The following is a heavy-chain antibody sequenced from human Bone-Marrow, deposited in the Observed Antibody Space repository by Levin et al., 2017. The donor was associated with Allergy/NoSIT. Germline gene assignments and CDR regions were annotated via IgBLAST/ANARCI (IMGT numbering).Heavy chain of an antibody. CDR3: ATSWYSGRGMDV. CDR2: ISGSGGST. CDR1: GFTFSSYA. Sequence: SCAASGFTFSSYAMSWVRQAPGKGLEWVSAISGSGGSTYYADSVKGRFTISRDNSKNTLYLQMNSLRAEDTAVYYCATSWYSGRGMDVWGQGTTVTVSS. V-gene: IGHV3-23*01. J-gene: IGHJ6*02. D-gene: IGHD1-26*01.